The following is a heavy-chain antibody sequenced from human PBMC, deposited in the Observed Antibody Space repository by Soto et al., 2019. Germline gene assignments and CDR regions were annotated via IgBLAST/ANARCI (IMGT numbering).Heavy chain of an antibody. J-gene: IGHJ4*02. CDR2: ISGSGEST. V-gene: IGHV3-23*01. Sequence: GGSLRLSCAASGFTFSSCAMNWVRQAPGKGLEWVSTISGSGESTYYADSVKGRFTISRDNSKSTLYLQMNSLRAEDTAVYYCANDRWNYDYFDFWGQGILVTVSS. D-gene: IGHD1-7*01. CDR3: ANDRWNYDYFDF. CDR1: GFTFSSCA.